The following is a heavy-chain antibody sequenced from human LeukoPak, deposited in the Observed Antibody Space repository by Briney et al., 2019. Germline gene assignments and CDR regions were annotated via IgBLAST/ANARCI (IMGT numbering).Heavy chain of an antibody. Sequence: ASVKVSCKASGGTFSSYAISWVRQAPGKGLDGLGRIIPILGTSNYAQKFQGRVTITADKSTSTAYMELSSLRSEDTAVYYCARDDSSLAAAGGYWGQGTLVTVSS. CDR3: ARDDSSLAAAGGY. V-gene: IGHV1-69*04. J-gene: IGHJ4*02. CDR1: GGTFSSYA. CDR2: IIPILGTS. D-gene: IGHD6-13*01.